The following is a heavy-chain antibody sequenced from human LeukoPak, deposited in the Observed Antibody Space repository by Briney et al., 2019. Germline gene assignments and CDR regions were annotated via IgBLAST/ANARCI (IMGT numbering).Heavy chain of an antibody. CDR1: GYTLTELS. J-gene: IGHJ4*02. Sequence: GASVKVSCKVCGYTLTELSMHWVRQAPGKGLEWMGGFDPEDGETIYTQKFQGRVTVTEDTSTDTAYMELSSLRSDDTAVYYCAADEGFLLSNWGQGTLVTVSS. CDR3: AADEGFLLSN. CDR2: FDPEDGET. D-gene: IGHD2-15*01. V-gene: IGHV1-24*01.